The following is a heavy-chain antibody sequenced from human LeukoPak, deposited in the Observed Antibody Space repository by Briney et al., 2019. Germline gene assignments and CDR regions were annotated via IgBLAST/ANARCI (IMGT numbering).Heavy chain of an antibody. CDR1: GGTFSSYA. Sequence: VKFSCKASGGTFSSYAISWVRQAPGQGLEWMGGIIPIFGTANYAQKFQGRVTITADESTSTAYMELSSLRSEDTAVYYCASDCSSTSCYNSARPYWGQGTLVTVSS. CDR3: ASDCSSTSCYNSARPY. CDR2: IIPIFGTA. J-gene: IGHJ4*02. D-gene: IGHD2-2*02. V-gene: IGHV1-69*13.